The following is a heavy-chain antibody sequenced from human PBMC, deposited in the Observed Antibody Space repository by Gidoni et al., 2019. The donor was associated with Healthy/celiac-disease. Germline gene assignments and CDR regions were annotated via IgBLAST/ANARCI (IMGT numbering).Heavy chain of an antibody. J-gene: IGHJ4*02. V-gene: IGHV3-33*01. CDR3: ARDSSSWIPEGFDY. CDR2: IWYDGSNK. D-gene: IGHD6-13*01. Sequence: QVQLVESGGGVVQPGRSLRLSCAASGFTFSSYGMHWVRQAPGKGLEWVAVIWYDGSNKYYADSVKGRFTISRDNSKNTLYLQMNSLRAEDTAVYYCARDSSSWIPEGFDYWGQGTLVTVSS. CDR1: GFTFSSYG.